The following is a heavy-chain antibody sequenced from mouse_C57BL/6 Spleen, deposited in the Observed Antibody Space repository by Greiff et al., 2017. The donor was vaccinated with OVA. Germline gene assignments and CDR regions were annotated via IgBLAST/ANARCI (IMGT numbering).Heavy chain of an antibody. Sequence: EVMLVESGGDLVKPGGSLKLSCAASGFTFSSYGMSWVRQTPDKRLEWVATISSGGSYTYYPDSVKGRFTISRDNAKNTLYLQMSSLKSEDTAMYYCARHPSTTVVAEDYAMDYWGQGTSVTVSS. V-gene: IGHV5-6*01. CDR2: ISSGGSYT. D-gene: IGHD1-1*01. J-gene: IGHJ4*01. CDR3: ARHPSTTVVAEDYAMDY. CDR1: GFTFSSYG.